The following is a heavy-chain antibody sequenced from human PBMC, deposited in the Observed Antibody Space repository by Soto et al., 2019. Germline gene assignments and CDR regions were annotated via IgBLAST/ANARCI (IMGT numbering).Heavy chain of an antibody. CDR3: ARDGYCTNGVCYGEFDAFDI. CDR1: GGTFSSYA. Sequence: QVQLVQSGAEVKKPGSSVKVSCKASGGTFSSYAISWVRQAPGQGLEWMGGIIPIFGTANYAQKFQGRVTITADESTSTAYMELSSLRSEGTAVYYCARDGYCTNGVCYGEFDAFDIWGQGTMVTVSS. V-gene: IGHV1-69*01. CDR2: IIPIFGTA. D-gene: IGHD2-8*01. J-gene: IGHJ3*02.